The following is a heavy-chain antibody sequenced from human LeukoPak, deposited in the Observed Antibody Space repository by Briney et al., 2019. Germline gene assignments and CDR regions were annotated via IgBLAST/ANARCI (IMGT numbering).Heavy chain of an antibody. CDR1: GFPFSSYE. CDR2: ISPYDSV. D-gene: IGHD3-22*01. CDR3: ARDGYYYDSSGWLDY. V-gene: IGHV3-48*03. J-gene: IGHJ4*02. Sequence: GRSLRLSCAASGFPFSSYEMNWVRQAPGKGLEWVSYISPYDSVYYADSVKGRFTISRDNAKNSLLLQMNSLRAEDTAVYYCARDGYYYDSSGWLDYWGQGTLVTVSS.